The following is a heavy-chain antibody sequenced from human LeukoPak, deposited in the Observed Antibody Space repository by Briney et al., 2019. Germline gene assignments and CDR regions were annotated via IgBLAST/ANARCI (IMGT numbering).Heavy chain of an antibody. D-gene: IGHD4-17*01. J-gene: IGHJ4*02. CDR1: GGSINSYY. Sequence: PSETLSLTCSVSGGSINSYYWSWIRQPPGKGLEWIGYIYYTGNTNYNPSLKSRVTISVDTSKNQFSLRLTSLTAADTAVYYCARAGLNDYGASYYFDYWGQGTLVTVSS. CDR3: ARAGLNDYGASYYFDY. CDR2: IYYTGNT. V-gene: IGHV4-59*08.